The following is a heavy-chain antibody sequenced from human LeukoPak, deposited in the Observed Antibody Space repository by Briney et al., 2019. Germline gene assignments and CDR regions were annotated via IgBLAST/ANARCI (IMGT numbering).Heavy chain of an antibody. CDR3: AKDLQWLVNDAFDI. V-gene: IGHV3-23*01. J-gene: IGHJ3*02. Sequence: GGSLRLSCAASGFTFSSYAMSWVRQARGKGMGWGSAISGSGGSTYYADSVKGRVTICRDNYKKTLYLQMNSLRPQDTAVYYCAKDLQWLVNDAFDIWGQGTMVTVSS. CDR2: ISGSGGST. D-gene: IGHD6-19*01. CDR1: GFTFSSYA.